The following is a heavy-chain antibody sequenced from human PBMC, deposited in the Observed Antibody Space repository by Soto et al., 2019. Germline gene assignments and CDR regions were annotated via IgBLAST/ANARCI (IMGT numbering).Heavy chain of an antibody. V-gene: IGHV3-23*01. D-gene: IGHD3-10*01. J-gene: IGHJ6*02. CDR3: VREREFLVPFYYGSDV. CDR2: ISGSGGNT. CDR1: GFTFSSYA. Sequence: GGSLRLSCTASGFTFSSYAMSWVRQAPGKGLEWVSAISGSGGNTYYADSVKGRFTISRDNSKNTLYLQMNSLRAEDTAVYYCVREREFLVPFYYGSDVWGQGTTVTVSS.